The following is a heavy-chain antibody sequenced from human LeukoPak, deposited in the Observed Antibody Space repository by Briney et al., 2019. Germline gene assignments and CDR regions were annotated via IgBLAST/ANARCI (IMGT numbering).Heavy chain of an antibody. CDR3: AKDPDGEPLRDY. Sequence: GGSLRRSCAASGFTFSSYGSHWVRQAPGKGLEWVSAISGSGGSTYYADSVKGRFTISRDNSKNTLYLQMNSLRAEDTAVYYCAKDPDGEPLRDYWGQGTLVTVSS. CDR1: GFTFSSYG. D-gene: IGHD4-17*01. V-gene: IGHV3-23*01. CDR2: ISGSGGST. J-gene: IGHJ4*02.